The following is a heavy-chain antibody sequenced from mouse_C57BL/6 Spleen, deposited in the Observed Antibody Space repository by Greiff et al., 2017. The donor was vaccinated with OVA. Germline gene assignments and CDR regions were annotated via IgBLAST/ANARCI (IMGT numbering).Heavy chain of an antibody. D-gene: IGHD1-1*01. V-gene: IGHV1-26*01. J-gene: IGHJ2*01. CDR1: GYTFTDYY. CDR2: INPNNGGT. CDR3: ARGTTVDY. Sequence: EVQLQQSGPELVKPGASVKISCKASGYTFTDYYMNWVKQSPGKSLEWIGDINPNNGGTSYNQKFKGKATLTVDKSSSTAYMELRSLTSEDSAVYYCARGTTVDYWGQGTTLTVSS.